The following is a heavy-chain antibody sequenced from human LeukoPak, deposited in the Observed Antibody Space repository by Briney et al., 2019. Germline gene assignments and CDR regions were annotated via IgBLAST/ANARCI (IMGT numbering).Heavy chain of an antibody. CDR1: GFTFSSYS. CDR3: AREEVAAAGTGDFDY. J-gene: IGHJ4*02. D-gene: IGHD6-13*01. V-gene: IGHV3-21*01. Sequence: GGSLRPSCAASGFTFSSYSMNWVRQAPGKGLEWVSSISSSSSYIYYADSVKGRFTISRDNAKNSLYLQMNSLRAEDTAVYYCAREEVAAAGTGDFDYWGQGTLVTVSS. CDR2: ISSSSSYI.